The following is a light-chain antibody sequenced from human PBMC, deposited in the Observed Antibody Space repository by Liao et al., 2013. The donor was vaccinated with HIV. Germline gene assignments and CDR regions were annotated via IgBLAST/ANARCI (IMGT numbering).Light chain of an antibody. CDR1: KLGNKY. V-gene: IGLV3-1*01. J-gene: IGLJ3*02. Sequence: SYELTQPPSVSVSPGQTASISCSGDKLGNKYACWYQQKPGQSPALVIYQDSKRPSGIPERFSGSNSGNTATLTISRVEAGDEADYYCQVWDSSSDRGVFGGGTKLTVL. CDR3: QVWDSSSDRGV. CDR2: QDS.